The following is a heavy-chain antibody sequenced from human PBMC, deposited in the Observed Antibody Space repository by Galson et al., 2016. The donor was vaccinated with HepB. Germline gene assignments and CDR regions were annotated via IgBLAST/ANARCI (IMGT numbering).Heavy chain of an antibody. CDR3: ARGLYRGGSFFVHYYGQDV. J-gene: IGHJ6*02. V-gene: IGHV4-34*01. CDR2: VDRGGTH. D-gene: IGHD1-26*01. Sequence: SETLSLTCAVYGGTFSGYYWSWIRQSPMKGLEWLGEVDRGGTHYYNPSLRSRVTMSFDGSKNQFSLRLTSLTAADSAIYFCARGLYRGGSFFVHYYGQDVWGQGTTVTVSS. CDR1: GGTFSGYY.